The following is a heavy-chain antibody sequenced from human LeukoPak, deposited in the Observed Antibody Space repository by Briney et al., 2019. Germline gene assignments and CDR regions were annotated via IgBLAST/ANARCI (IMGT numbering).Heavy chain of an antibody. D-gene: IGHD5-18*01. J-gene: IGHJ6*03. CDR1: GFTFDDYA. V-gene: IGHV3-20*04. Sequence: GGSLRLSCAASGFTFDDYAMHWVRQSPGKGLEWVSGINWNGATTIYADTVQGRFTISRDNAKNSLFLQMSSLRAEDTALYFCARGGYSYGYAGVSPHYMAFWGKGTTVTVSS. CDR2: INWNGATT. CDR3: ARGGYSYGYAGVSPHYMAF.